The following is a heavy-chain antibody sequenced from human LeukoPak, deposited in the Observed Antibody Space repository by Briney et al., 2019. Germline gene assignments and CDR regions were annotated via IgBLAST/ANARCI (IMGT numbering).Heavy chain of an antibody. D-gene: IGHD3-22*01. CDR2: ISDSSTDV. Sequence: GGSLRLSCAASGFTFTSFSMNWVRQAPGKGLEWVSSISDSSTDVYYADSVKGRFTISRDNAKNSLYLQMNSLRAEDTAVYYCTKDRFDYDSSGYPYDVWGQGTMVTVSS. CDR3: TKDRFDYDSSGYPYDV. CDR1: GFTFTSFS. J-gene: IGHJ3*01. V-gene: IGHV3-21*01.